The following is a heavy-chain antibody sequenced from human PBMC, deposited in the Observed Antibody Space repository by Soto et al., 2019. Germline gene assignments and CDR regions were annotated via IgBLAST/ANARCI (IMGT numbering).Heavy chain of an antibody. CDR3: ARMETFGSLNWFDP. Sequence: EASVKVSCKASGYSFTNNDVSWVRQATGQGLEWMGWMNPGSGDTGYAQKFQGRVTMTRDISIATAYMELSSLRSDATAIYYCARMETFGSLNWFDPWGQGTLVTVSS. J-gene: IGHJ5*02. D-gene: IGHD3-16*01. CDR2: MNPGSGDT. V-gene: IGHV1-8*01. CDR1: GYSFTNND.